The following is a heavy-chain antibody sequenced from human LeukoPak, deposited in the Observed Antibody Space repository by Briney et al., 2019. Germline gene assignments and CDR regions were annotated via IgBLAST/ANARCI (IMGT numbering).Heavy chain of an antibody. CDR1: GFTFNAYS. D-gene: IGHD3-22*01. Sequence: GGSLRLSCAASGFTFNAYSMNWVRQAPGKGLEWVSGISVSGGSIYYADSVTGRFTISRDNSKDTLYLQMNSLRVEDTALYYCAKEHSVLTMMRGLDSWGQGTLVAVSS. CDR3: AKEHSVLTMMRGLDS. J-gene: IGHJ4*02. V-gene: IGHV3-23*01. CDR2: ISVSGGSI.